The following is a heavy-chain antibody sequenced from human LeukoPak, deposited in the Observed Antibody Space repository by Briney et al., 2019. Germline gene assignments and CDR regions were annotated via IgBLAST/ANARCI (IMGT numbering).Heavy chain of an antibody. J-gene: IGHJ4*02. CDR1: GFTFDDYA. Sequence: GRSLRLSCAASGFTFDDYAMHWVRHAPGKGLEWVSGISWNSGSIGYADSVKGRFTISRDNAKNSLYLQMNSLRAEDTALYYCAKEAVAGPFDYWGQGTLVTVSS. CDR2: ISWNSGSI. CDR3: AKEAVAGPFDY. V-gene: IGHV3-9*01. D-gene: IGHD6-19*01.